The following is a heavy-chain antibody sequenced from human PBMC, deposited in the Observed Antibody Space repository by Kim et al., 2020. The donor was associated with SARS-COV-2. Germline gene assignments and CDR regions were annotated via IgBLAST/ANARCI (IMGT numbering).Heavy chain of an antibody. CDR1: GGSISSYY. CDR2: IYSSGSN. Sequence: SETLSLTCTVSGGSISSYYCSWIRQPPGKVLEWIGYIYSSGSNNYNPTLKSRVTISVDTSRNQFSLKLSPVTASSTAVYSCVRDLHYYNTGGYYHRYF. CDR3: VRDLHYYNTGGYYHRYF. J-gene: IGHJ4*01. D-gene: IGHD3-22*01. V-gene: IGHV4-59*01.